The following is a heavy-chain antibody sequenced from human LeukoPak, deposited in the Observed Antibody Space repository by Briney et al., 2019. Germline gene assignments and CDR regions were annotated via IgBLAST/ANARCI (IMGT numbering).Heavy chain of an antibody. Sequence: PGGSLRLSCAASRFAVSSNFMSWVRQAPGKGLEWVSTIYSDGTTYYADSVKGRFTISRHNSKSTLYLQMNSLRAEDTAVYYCASAGYASWFDPWGQGTLVTVSS. CDR1: RFAVSSNF. J-gene: IGHJ5*02. V-gene: IGHV3-53*04. CDR3: ASAGYASWFDP. D-gene: IGHD3-16*01. CDR2: IYSDGTT.